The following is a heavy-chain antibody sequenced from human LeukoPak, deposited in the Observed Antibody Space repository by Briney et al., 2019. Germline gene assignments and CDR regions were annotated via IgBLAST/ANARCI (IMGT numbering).Heavy chain of an antibody. J-gene: IGHJ4*02. V-gene: IGHV4-59*01. Sequence: SETLSLTCTVSGGSIGSYYWSWNRQPPGKGLEWIGYIYYSGSTNYNPSLKSRVTISVDTSKNQFSLKLSSVTAADTAVYYCARNRRSRIAVAGTGFDYWGQGTLVTVSS. CDR1: GGSIGSYY. CDR2: IYYSGST. D-gene: IGHD6-19*01. CDR3: ARNRRSRIAVAGTGFDY.